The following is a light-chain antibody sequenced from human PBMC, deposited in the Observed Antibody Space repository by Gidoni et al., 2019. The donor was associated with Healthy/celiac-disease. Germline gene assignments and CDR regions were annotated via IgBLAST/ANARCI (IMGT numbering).Light chain of an antibody. CDR2: DNN. V-gene: IGLV1-51*01. Sequence: QSVLTQPPSVSAAPGQKVTISCSGSSSNIGNNYVSWYQQLPGTAPKLLIYDNNKRPSGIPDRFSGSKSGTSATLGITGLQTGDEADYYCGTWDSSLGAEVFGGGTNLTVL. CDR1: SSNIGNNY. CDR3: GTWDSSLGAEV. J-gene: IGLJ3*02.